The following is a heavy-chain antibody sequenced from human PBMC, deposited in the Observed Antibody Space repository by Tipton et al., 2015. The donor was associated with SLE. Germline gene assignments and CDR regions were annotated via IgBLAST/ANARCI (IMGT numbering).Heavy chain of an antibody. CDR2: INHSGST. Sequence: TLSLTCAVYGGSFSGYYWNWIRQPPGKGLEWIGEINHSGSTNYNPSLKSRVTISVDTSKNQFSLKLSSVTAADTAVYYCARGTRAPLGFDIWGQGTMVTVSS. D-gene: IGHD3-3*02. CDR3: ARGTRAPLGFDI. J-gene: IGHJ3*02. V-gene: IGHV4-34*01. CDR1: GGSFSGYY.